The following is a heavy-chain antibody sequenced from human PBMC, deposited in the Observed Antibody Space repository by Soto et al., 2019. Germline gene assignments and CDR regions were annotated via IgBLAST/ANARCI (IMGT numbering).Heavy chain of an antibody. J-gene: IGHJ6*02. CDR3: ARGLDVVVPAATLTYYGMDV. V-gene: IGHV3-21*01. Sequence: PGGSLRLSCAASGFTFSSYSMNWVRQAPGKGLEWVSSISSSSSYIYYADSVKGRFTISRDNAKNSLYLQMNSLRAEDTAVYYCARGLDVVVPAATLTYYGMDVWGQGTTVTVSS. CDR2: ISSSSSYI. D-gene: IGHD2-2*01. CDR1: GFTFSSYS.